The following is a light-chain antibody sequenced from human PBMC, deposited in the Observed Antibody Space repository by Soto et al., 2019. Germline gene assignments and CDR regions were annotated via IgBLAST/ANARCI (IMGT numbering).Light chain of an antibody. V-gene: IGKV1-5*01. J-gene: IGKJ1*01. CDR3: QQYNVYSPT. CDR1: QSISFW. Sequence: DIQMTQSPSTLSASVGDIVTITCRASQSISFWLAWYQQKPGKAPNLLIYDASTLQSGVPSRFSGSGSGTEFTLTISRLQPDDFATYYCQQYNVYSPTFGQGTKVDIK. CDR2: DAS.